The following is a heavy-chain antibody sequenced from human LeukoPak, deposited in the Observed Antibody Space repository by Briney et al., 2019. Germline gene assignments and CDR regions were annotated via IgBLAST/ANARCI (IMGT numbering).Heavy chain of an antibody. CDR3: ARFGLPYSIDL. J-gene: IGHJ6*02. CDR1: GFTINQHA. Sequence: PGGSLRLSCIASGFTINQHAMSWVRQAPVKGLEWVAGIRPDGSAVFYVDSVKGRFTFSRDNAKNSLDLQMNSLRAEDTAVYYCARFGLPYSIDLWGQGTMVTVSS. D-gene: IGHD3/OR15-3a*01. CDR2: IRPDGSAV. V-gene: IGHV3-7*01.